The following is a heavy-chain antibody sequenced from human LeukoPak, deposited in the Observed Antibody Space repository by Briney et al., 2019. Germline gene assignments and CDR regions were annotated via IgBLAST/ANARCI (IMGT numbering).Heavy chain of an antibody. CDR1: GXSFSSYF. CDR2: ISSTSSYI. D-gene: IGHD2-21*02. J-gene: IGHJ4*02. Sequence: PGGSLRLSCAASGXSFSSYFMNWVRQAPGKGLEWVSSISSTSSYIYYADSVKGRFTISRDNAKNTVSLQMKSLRAEDTAVYYCARGLCGGDCYSDWGQGTLVTVSS. V-gene: IGHV3-21*01. CDR3: ARGLCGGDCYSD.